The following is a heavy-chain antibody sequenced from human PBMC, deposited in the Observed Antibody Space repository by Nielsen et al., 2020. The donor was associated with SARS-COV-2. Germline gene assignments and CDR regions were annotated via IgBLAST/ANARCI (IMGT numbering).Heavy chain of an antibody. D-gene: IGHD4-17*01. J-gene: IGHJ2*01. CDR2: ISWNSVSK. Sequence: SLKISCVGSGFTFDDYAMHWVRQAPGKGLEWVSGISWNSVSKDYADSVKGRFTISRDNAKSSLYLQMNSLRAEDTAFYYCAKVYGDYVGFFDVWGRGTLVTVSS. V-gene: IGHV3-9*01. CDR1: GFTFDDYA. CDR3: AKVYGDYVGFFDV.